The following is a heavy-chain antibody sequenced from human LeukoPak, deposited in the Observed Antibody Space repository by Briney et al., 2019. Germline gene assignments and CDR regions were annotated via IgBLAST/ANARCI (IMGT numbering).Heavy chain of an antibody. CDR1: GGSISSYY. CDR2: IYYSGST. D-gene: IGHD3-3*01. J-gene: IGHJ4*02. Sequence: SETLSLTCTVSGGSISSYYWSWIRQPPGKGLEWIGYIYYSGSTNYNPSLKSRVTISVDTSKNQFSLKLSSVTAADTAVYYRARGWHLEWSHFDYWGQGTLVTVSS. V-gene: IGHV4-59*08. CDR3: ARGWHLEWSHFDY.